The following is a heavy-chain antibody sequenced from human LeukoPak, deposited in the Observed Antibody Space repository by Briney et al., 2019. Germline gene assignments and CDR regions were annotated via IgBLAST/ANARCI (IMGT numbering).Heavy chain of an antibody. D-gene: IGHD5-18*01. CDR1: GFTFSNAW. V-gene: IGHV3-74*01. CDR3: ARDNSYSFDY. Sequence: GGSLRLSCAASGFTFSNAWMSWVRQPPGKGLVWVSRINTGGSSTTYADSVKGRFTISRDNAKNTLYLQLNSLRAEDTAVYYCARDNSYSFDYWGQGTLVTVSS. J-gene: IGHJ4*02. CDR2: INTGGSST.